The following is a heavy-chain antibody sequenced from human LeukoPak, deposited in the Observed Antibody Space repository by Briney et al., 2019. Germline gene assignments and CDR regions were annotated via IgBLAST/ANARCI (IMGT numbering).Heavy chain of an antibody. Sequence: ASVKVSCKASGGTFSSYAISWVRQAPGQGLEWMGGIIPIFGTANYAQKFQGRVTITADKSTSTAYMELSSLRSEDTAVYYYARVNPEYDYVWGSYRYSPMDVWGKGTTVTVSS. J-gene: IGHJ6*04. CDR2: IIPIFGTA. CDR3: ARVNPEYDYVWGSYRYSPMDV. CDR1: GGTFSSYA. D-gene: IGHD3-16*02. V-gene: IGHV1-69*06.